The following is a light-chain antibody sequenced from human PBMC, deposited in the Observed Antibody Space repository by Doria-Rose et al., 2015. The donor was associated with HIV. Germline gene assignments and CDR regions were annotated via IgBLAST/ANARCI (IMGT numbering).Light chain of an antibody. CDR3: HQYASSRT. CDR2: GAS. J-gene: IGKJ1*01. CDR1: QSVSANY. V-gene: IGKV3-20*01. Sequence: DIVMTQSPGTLSLSPGERATLSCRASQSVSANYLAWYQQRPGQSPRLLIYGASSRATDIPDRFSGSGSGTDFTLTISRLEPGDFAVYYCHQYASSRTFGQGTKVEIK.